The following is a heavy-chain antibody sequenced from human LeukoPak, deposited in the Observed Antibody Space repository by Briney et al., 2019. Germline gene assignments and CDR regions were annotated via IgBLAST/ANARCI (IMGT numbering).Heavy chain of an antibody. D-gene: IGHD3-22*01. CDR3: TTLWYYYDSSGYPDY. Sequence: SGGSLRLSCAASGFTFSDYAMTWVRQAPGKGLEWVGRIKSKTDGGTTDYAAPVKGRFTISRDDSKNTLYLQMNSLKTEDTAVYYCTTLWYYYDSSGYPDYWGQGTLVTVSS. J-gene: IGHJ4*02. V-gene: IGHV3-15*01. CDR1: GFTFSDYA. CDR2: IKSKTDGGTT.